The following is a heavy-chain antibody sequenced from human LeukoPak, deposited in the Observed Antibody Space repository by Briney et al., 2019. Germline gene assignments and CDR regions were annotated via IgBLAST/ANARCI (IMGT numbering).Heavy chain of an antibody. J-gene: IGHJ4*02. V-gene: IGHV4-4*09. CDR1: GGSISNYY. CDR3: ARRGISGWYYFDS. D-gene: IGHD6-19*01. CDR2: IYTIGST. Sequence: AETLSLTCTGSGGSISNYYWSWIGQPPGKGLDWIGYIYTIGSTNYNPSLTSRFPISVDTSKTQFSLKLSSVTAAPTAVYYCARRGISGWYYFDSWGQGNLVTVSS.